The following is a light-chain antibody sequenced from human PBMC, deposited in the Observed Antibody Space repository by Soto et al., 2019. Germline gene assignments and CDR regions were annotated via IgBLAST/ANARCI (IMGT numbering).Light chain of an antibody. Sequence: QAVVTQPPSASGTPGQTIAISCSGGSSNIGSHTVNWYQQLPGTAPSLLIYSNTQRPSGVPDRFSGSKSGTSASLAISGLQSEYEGDYYCAAWDDSLNGVVFGGGTKLTVL. CDR2: SNT. V-gene: IGLV1-44*01. CDR1: SSNIGSHT. CDR3: AAWDDSLNGVV. J-gene: IGLJ2*01.